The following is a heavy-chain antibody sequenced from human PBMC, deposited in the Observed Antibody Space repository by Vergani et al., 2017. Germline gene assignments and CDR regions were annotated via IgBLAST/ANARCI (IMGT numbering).Heavy chain of an antibody. J-gene: IGHJ4*02. CDR2: IYSTGST. Sequence: QVQLQESGPGLVKPSQTLSLTCSVSGDPIRSGVYYWNWIRQHPGTGLEWIGYIYSTGSTHHNPSLRRRINMSVDTSKNQFSLKLNSVTAADTAMYYCARMGGYDEGDAFRIGYFDSWGPGILVTVSS. D-gene: IGHD3-22*01. CDR3: ARMGGYDEGDAFRIGYFDS. CDR1: GDPIRSGVYY. V-gene: IGHV4-31*03.